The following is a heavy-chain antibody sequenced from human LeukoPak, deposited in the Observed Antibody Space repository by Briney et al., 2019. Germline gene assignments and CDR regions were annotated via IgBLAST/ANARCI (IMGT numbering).Heavy chain of an antibody. J-gene: IGHJ4*02. V-gene: IGHV1-8*01. CDR3: ARGSTVTTFHY. CDR2: MNPNSGNT. Sequence: ASVKVSCKASGYTFTSYDINWVRQATGQGLEWMGWMNPNSGNTGYAQKFQGRVTTTRNTSTSTAYMELSSLRSEDTAVYYCARGSTVTTFHYWGQGTLVTVSS. CDR1: GYTFTSYD. D-gene: IGHD4-17*01.